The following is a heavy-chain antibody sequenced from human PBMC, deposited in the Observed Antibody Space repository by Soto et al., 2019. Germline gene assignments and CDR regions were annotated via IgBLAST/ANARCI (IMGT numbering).Heavy chain of an antibody. J-gene: IGHJ4*02. Sequence: QLQLRESGSRLVKPSQTLSLTCAVSGGSLTSGTYSWNWIRQPPGKGLEWIGYIFPSGTTYYNPSLKSRVSLSIDVSKNQFSLNLRSLTAADTAVYYCARGREFDSWGQGTLVTVSS. V-gene: IGHV4-30-2*01. CDR1: GGSLTSGTYS. CDR2: IFPSGTT. CDR3: ARGREFDS.